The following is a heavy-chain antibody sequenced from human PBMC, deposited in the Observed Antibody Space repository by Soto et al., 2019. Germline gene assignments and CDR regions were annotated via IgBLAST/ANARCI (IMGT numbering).Heavy chain of an antibody. J-gene: IGHJ5*02. V-gene: IGHV4-61*01. CDR1: GGSVSSGSYY. CDR3: ARGYYGSGSYYNVDWFDP. Sequence: QVQLQESGPGLVKPSETLSLTCTASGGSVSSGSYYWSWIRQPPGKGLEWIGYIYYRGSTNYNPSLKSRVTISVDTSKNQFSLKMSSVTAADTAVYYCARGYYGSGSYYNVDWFDPWGQGTLVTVSP. D-gene: IGHD3-10*01. CDR2: IYYRGST.